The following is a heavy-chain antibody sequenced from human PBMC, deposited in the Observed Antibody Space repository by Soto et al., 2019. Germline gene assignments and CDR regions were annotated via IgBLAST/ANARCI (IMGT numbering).Heavy chain of an antibody. D-gene: IGHD2-2*01. CDR1: GFSFSNAW. Sequence: GGSLRLSCATSGFSFSNAWMNWVRQAPGKGLEWVGRIKSKTEGGARDYAAPVKDRFTISRDNAKNTLYLQMNSLRAEDTAVYFCARDRVPQLGYYGMDVWGQGTTVTVSS. J-gene: IGHJ6*02. CDR2: IKSKTEGGAR. V-gene: IGHV3-15*07. CDR3: ARDRVPQLGYYGMDV.